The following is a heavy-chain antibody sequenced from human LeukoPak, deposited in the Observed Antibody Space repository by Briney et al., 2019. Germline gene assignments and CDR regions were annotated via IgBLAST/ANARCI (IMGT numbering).Heavy chain of an antibody. CDR2: IDISGST. CDR1: SGSISSGRYY. V-gene: IGHV4-61*02. CDR3: ARGKLELTILDY. J-gene: IGHJ4*02. D-gene: IGHD1-7*01. Sequence: SETLSLTCTVSSGSISSGRYYWSWIRQPAGKGLEWIGRIDISGSTYYNPFLKSRVTISVDTSKNQFSLKLNSVTAADTAVYYCARGKLELTILDYWGQGTLVTVSS.